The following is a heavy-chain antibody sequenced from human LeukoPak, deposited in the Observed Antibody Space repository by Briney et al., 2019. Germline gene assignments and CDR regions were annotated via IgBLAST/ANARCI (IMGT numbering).Heavy chain of an antibody. CDR3: ACLTTADAFDI. CDR2: IYYSGST. D-gene: IGHD3-22*01. CDR1: GDSISSSY. V-gene: IGHV4-59*01. Sequence: SETLSLTCTVSGDSISSSYWSWIRQPPGKGLEWIGYIYYSGSTNYSPSLKRRVIISVDTSKNQFSLRLSSVTAADTAVYYCACLTTADAFDIWGQGTMVTVSS. J-gene: IGHJ3*02.